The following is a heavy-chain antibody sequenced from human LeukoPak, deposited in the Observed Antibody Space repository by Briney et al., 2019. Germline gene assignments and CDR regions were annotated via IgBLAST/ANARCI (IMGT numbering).Heavy chain of an antibody. Sequence: GESLKISCKGSGYSFTSYWIGWVRQMPGKGLEWMGIIYPGDSDTRYSPSFQGQVTISADKSISNAYLQWSSLKASDTAMYYCARAPYSSGYYYNWFDPWGQGTLVTASS. CDR2: IYPGDSDT. CDR1: GYSFTSYW. J-gene: IGHJ5*02. D-gene: IGHD3-22*01. V-gene: IGHV5-51*01. CDR3: ARAPYSSGYYYNWFDP.